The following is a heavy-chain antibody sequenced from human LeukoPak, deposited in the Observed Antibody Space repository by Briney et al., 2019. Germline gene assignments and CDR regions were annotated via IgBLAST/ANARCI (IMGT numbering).Heavy chain of an antibody. CDR1: GFTFSSYA. J-gene: IGHJ4*02. CDR3: TPVVGDMVFTNHY. V-gene: IGHV3-23*01. Sequence: GGSLRLSCAASGFTFSSYAMSWVRQAPGKGLEWVSAISGSGGSTYYADSVRGRFTISRDNSKNTLYLQMNSLRTGDTAIYYCTPVVGDMVFTNHYWGQGTLVTVSS. CDR2: ISGSGGST. D-gene: IGHD5/OR15-5a*01.